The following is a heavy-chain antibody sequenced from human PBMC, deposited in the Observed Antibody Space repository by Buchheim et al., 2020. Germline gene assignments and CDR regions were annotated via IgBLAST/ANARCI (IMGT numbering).Heavy chain of an antibody. CDR3: VRDVDAAMGES. CDR2: IYSGGST. D-gene: IGHD5-18*01. V-gene: IGHV3-66*01. CDR1: GFTVSSNY. J-gene: IGHJ4*02. Sequence: EVQLVESGGGLVQPGGSLRLSCAASGFTVSSNYMSWVRQAPGKGLEWVSVIYSGGSTYYADSVKGRFPIPRDNAKNSVYLQMNSLRVEDTAVYYCVRDVDAAMGESWGQGTL.